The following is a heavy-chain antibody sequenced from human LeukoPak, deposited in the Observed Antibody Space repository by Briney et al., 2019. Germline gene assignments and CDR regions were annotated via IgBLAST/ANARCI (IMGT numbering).Heavy chain of an antibody. J-gene: IGHJ4*02. CDR1: GFTFSSYC. CDR3: AKSYCSSTSCSQWYFDY. CDR2: IRQDVSEK. V-gene: IGHV3-7*01. Sequence: GGSLRLSCAASGFTFSSYCMSWVRQAPGKGLEWVANIRQDVSEKYYVDSVKGRFTISRDNAKNSLYLQMNSLRDEDTAVYYCAKSYCSSTSCSQWYFDYWGQGTLVTVSS. D-gene: IGHD2-2*01.